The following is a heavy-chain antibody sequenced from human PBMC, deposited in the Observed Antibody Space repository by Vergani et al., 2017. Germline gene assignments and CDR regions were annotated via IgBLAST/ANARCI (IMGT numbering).Heavy chain of an antibody. J-gene: IGHJ5*02. CDR2: ISAYNGNT. CDR3: ARDPARVSSSYQQNWFDP. D-gene: IGHD6-6*01. V-gene: IGHV1-18*01. Sequence: QVQLVQSGAEVKKPGASVKVSCKASGYTFTSYGISWVRQAPGQGLEWMGWISAYNGNTNSAQKLQGRVTMTTDTSTSTAYMELRSMRSDDTAVYYCARDPARVSSSYQQNWFDPWGQGTLVTVSS. CDR1: GYTFTSYG.